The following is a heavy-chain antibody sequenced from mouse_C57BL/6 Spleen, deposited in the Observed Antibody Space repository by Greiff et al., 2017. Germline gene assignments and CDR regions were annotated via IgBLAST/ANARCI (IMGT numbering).Heavy chain of an antibody. CDR1: GFTFSDYG. CDR3: ARGAGTSGYYFDY. J-gene: IGHJ2*01. Sequence: EVQGVESGGGLVQPGGSLKLSCAASGFTFSDYGMAWVRQAPRKGPEWVAFISNLAYSIYYADTVTGRFTISRENAKNTLYLEMSSLRSEDTAMYYCARGAGTSGYYFDYWGQGTTLTVSS. CDR2: ISNLAYSI. V-gene: IGHV5-15*01. D-gene: IGHD4-1*01.